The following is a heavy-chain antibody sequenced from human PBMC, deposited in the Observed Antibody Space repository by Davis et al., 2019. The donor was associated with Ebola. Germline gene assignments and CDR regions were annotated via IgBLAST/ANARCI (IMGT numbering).Heavy chain of an antibody. D-gene: IGHD2-2*01. Sequence: GESLKISCAASGFTFSNFWMHWVRQAPGKGLEWVAVISYDGSNKYYADSVKGRFTISRDNSKNTLYLQMNSLRAEDTAVYYCARSAYCSSTGCYDWFDPWGQGTLVTVSS. J-gene: IGHJ5*02. CDR3: ARSAYCSSTGCYDWFDP. CDR1: GFTFSNFW. CDR2: ISYDGSNK. V-gene: IGHV3-30-3*01.